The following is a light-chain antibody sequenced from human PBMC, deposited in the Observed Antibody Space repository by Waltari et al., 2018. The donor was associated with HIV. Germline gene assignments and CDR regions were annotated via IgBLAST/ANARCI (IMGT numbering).Light chain of an antibody. V-gene: IGKV3-15*01. CDR2: DAA. Sequence: PQSPPTLSVSPGQRCNPSCRASQSVNNNLAWYQQKPGQAPRLLIYDAASRATGIPARFSGSGSGTEFTLTISSLQSEDFAVYFCQQYSNWLLTFGPGTKVDI. CDR1: QSVNNN. CDR3: QQYSNWLLT. J-gene: IGKJ3*01.